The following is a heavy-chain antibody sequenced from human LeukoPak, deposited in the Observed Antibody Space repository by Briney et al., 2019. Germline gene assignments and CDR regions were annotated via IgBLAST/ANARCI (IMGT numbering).Heavy chain of an antibody. Sequence: GGSLRLSCAASGFTFSNYAMHWVRQAPGKGLEWVAVISYDGNNEDYADSVKGRFTISRDNSENTVYVQMNSLRPDDTAVYFCARDRRDYGDYVGYFQHWGQGTLVTVSS. V-gene: IGHV3-30-3*01. J-gene: IGHJ1*01. CDR3: ARDRRDYGDYVGYFQH. CDR2: ISYDGNNE. CDR1: GFTFSNYA. D-gene: IGHD4-17*01.